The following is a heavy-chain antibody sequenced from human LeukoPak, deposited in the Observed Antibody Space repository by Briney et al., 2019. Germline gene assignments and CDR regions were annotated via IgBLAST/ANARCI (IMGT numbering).Heavy chain of an antibody. CDR1: GFTLSYYR. CDR2: IRYDGSFE. J-gene: IGHJ4*02. Sequence: GGSLRLSCAASGFTLSYYRMHWVRQAPGKGLEWMDFIRYDGSFEFYADSVKGRFTISRDNSKNTLYLQMNSLRTEDTAVYYCVKGHGSGWNSFDSWGQGTLVTVSS. CDR3: VKGHGSGWNSFDS. V-gene: IGHV3-30*02. D-gene: IGHD6-19*01.